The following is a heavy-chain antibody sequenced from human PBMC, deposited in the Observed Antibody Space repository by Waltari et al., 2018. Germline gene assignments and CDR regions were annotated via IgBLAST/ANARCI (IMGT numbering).Heavy chain of an antibody. CDR1: GFIFRSYW. J-gene: IGHJ4*02. D-gene: IGHD7-27*01. CDR2: VDSDGSDWRSP. Sequence: EVQLVESGGGSVQPGGSLRLYCTASGFIFRSYWMHWVRQVPGKGLLWVAEVDSDGSDWRSPSYADSVKGRFTISRDNAKNTVYLQMNSLRVEDTAVYYCARDTPGDGIDYWGQGTLVTVSS. CDR3: ARDTPGDGIDY. V-gene: IGHV3-74*01.